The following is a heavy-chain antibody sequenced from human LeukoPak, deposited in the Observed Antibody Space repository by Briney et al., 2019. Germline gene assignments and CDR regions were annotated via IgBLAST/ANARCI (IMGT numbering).Heavy chain of an antibody. CDR3: ARDTLLGYCSSISCSVGANAFDI. CDR1: GFTFSSYG. Sequence: GGSLRLSCAASGFTFSSYGMHWVRQAPGKGLEWVAVIWYDGSNKYYADSVKGRFTISRDNSKNTLYLRMNSLRAEDTAVYYCARDTLLGYCSSISCSVGANAFDIWGQGTMVTVSS. D-gene: IGHD2-2*01. J-gene: IGHJ3*02. CDR2: IWYDGSNK. V-gene: IGHV3-33*01.